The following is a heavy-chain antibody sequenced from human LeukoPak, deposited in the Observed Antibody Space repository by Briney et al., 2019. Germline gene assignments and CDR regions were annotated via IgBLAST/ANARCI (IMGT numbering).Heavy chain of an antibody. D-gene: IGHD3-16*01. CDR3: ARVRGSRMINPFDY. CDR2: INWNGGST. Sequence: GGSLRLSCAASGFTFDDYGMSWVRQAPGKGLEWVFGINWNGGSTGYADTVKGRFTISRDNAKNSLYLQMNSLRAEDTALYYCARVRGSRMINPFDYWGQGTLVTVSS. CDR1: GFTFDDYG. V-gene: IGHV3-20*04. J-gene: IGHJ4*02.